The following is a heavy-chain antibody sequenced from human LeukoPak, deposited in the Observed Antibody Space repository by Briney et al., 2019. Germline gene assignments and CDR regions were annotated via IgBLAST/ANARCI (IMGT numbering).Heavy chain of an antibody. J-gene: IGHJ4*02. CDR3: AKRGINGDYYHY. Sequence: GRSLRLSCAASGFTFSTYAMHWVRQAPGKGLEWVALILYDGRNEYYAESVKGPFTISRDNSQNTVYLQMNSLRPEDTAVYYCAKRGINGDYYHYWGQGTLVTVSS. CDR2: ILYDGRNE. V-gene: IGHV3-30*18. CDR1: GFTFSTYA. D-gene: IGHD4-17*01.